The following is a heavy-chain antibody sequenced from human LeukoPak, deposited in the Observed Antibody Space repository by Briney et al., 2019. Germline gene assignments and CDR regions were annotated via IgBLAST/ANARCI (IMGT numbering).Heavy chain of an antibody. D-gene: IGHD3-22*01. CDR2: ISSSSSYI. CDR3: AKDLSSYYYDSSGDFYYFDY. Sequence: PGGSLRLSCAASGFTFSSYSMDWVRQAPGKGLEWVSSISSSSSYIYYADSVRGRFTISRDNSKNTLYLQMNSLRAEDTAVYYCAKDLSSYYYDSSGDFYYFDYWGQGTLVTVSS. J-gene: IGHJ4*02. V-gene: IGHV3-21*04. CDR1: GFTFSSYS.